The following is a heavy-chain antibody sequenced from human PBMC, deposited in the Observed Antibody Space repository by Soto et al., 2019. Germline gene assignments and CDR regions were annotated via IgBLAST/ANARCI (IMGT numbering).Heavy chain of an antibody. Sequence: QVQLVQSGPEMKKPGSSVKVSCKASGGTFSSYVITWVRQATGHGLQWVGGIITNFETAKYEQKVQGRVTITSDESTSTVYMALRSRRPEETAFYFCAKAVAGCGCWGGRSSTSILAYGMDVWGQGTPVTVSS. CDR2: IITNFETA. J-gene: IGHJ6*02. D-gene: IGHD2-15*01. CDR3: AKAVAGCGCWGGRSSTSILAYGMDV. CDR1: GGTFSSYV. V-gene: IGHV1-69*01.